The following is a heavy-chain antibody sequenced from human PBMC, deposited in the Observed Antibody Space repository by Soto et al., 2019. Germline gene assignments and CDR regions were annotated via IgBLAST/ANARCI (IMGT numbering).Heavy chain of an antibody. V-gene: IGHV4-59*03. J-gene: IGHJ4*02. D-gene: IGHD3-3*01. CDR3: ARGTRALIASFLAY. Sequence: SETLSLTCSVSGDAISNFYWSWIRQTPGRGLEWIGCVHESGSTDYNPSLKGRVTLSLHTSKSQFSLSLRSATAADTATYYCARGTRALIASFLAYWGQGIPVTVSS. CDR1: GDAISNFY. CDR2: VHESGST.